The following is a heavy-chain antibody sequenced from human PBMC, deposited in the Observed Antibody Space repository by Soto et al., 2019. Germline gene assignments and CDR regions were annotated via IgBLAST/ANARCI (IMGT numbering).Heavy chain of an antibody. CDR2: ITWDGGRT. Sequence: EVQLVESGGVVVQPGGSLRLSCEASGFTFHDYTMYWVRQVPGKGLEWVSLITWDGGRTNYAGSVKGRFTISRDNSKNALYLQMNSLGTEDTALYYCAKGYSTSDSAPCGHWGQGTLVTVSS. CDR3: AKGYSTSDSAPCGH. CDR1: GFTFHDYT. V-gene: IGHV3-43*01. J-gene: IGHJ4*02. D-gene: IGHD5-18*01.